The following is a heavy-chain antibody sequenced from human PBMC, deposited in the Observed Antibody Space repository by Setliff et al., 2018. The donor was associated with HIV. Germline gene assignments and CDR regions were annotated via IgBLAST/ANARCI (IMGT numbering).Heavy chain of an antibody. CDR3: ASPFGAVAGTMDV. J-gene: IGHJ6*04. CDR2: IRHSGYT. V-gene: IGHV4-59*01. D-gene: IGHD6-19*01. Sequence: SETLSLTCNVSGGSIGSYHWAWIRQSPGKGLEYIGNIRHSGYTNYNPSLKSRLNMSVDTSKNQFSLKLSSVTAADTAVYYCASPFGAVAGTMDVWGKGTTVTVSS. CDR1: GGSIGSYH.